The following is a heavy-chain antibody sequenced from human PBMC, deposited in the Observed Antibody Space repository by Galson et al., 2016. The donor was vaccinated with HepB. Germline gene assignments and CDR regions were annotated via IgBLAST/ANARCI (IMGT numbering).Heavy chain of an antibody. CDR3: ARGAIRPGRGIPPDY. D-gene: IGHD1-26*01. Sequence: SLRLSCAASGFSFSSYGMHWVRQAPGKGLEWVALISYDGSNQYYADSVKGRFTISRDNSKNTLYLQMNSLRAEDTAVYYCARGAIRPGRGIPPDYWGQGTLVTVSS. CDR2: ISYDGSNQ. J-gene: IGHJ4*02. CDR1: GFSFSSYG. V-gene: IGHV3-30*03.